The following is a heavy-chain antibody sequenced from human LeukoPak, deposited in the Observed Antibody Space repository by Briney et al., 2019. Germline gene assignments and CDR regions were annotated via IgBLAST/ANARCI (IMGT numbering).Heavy chain of an antibody. J-gene: IGHJ4*02. CDR3: AKGDSGWPH. CDR2: ISGSGGST. V-gene: IGHV3-23*01. Sequence: GGSLRLSCVASGFTFSSNAMSWVRQAPGKGLEWVSHISGSGGSTNSADSVKGRFTISRDNSKNTLYLQMNSLRGDDSAIYYCAKGDSGWPHWGQGTLVTVSS. CDR1: GFTFSSNA. D-gene: IGHD6-19*01.